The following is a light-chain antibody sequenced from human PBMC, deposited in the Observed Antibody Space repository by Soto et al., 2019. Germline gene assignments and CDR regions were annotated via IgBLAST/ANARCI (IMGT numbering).Light chain of an antibody. V-gene: IGKV3-11*01. CDR1: QSVTKY. CDR3: HQRSNWPLT. CDR2: DVS. Sequence: EVVLTQSPATLSLSPGERATLSCRASQSVTKYLAWYQQKPGQALRLLIYDVSKRATGIPARFSGSGSDTDFTLTISSLEPGDFAVYYWHQRSNWPLTFGGGTKLEIK. J-gene: IGKJ4*01.